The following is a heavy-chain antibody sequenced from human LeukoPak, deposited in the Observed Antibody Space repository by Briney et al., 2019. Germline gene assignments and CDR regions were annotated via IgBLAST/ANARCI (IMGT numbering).Heavy chain of an antibody. CDR3: ARTNCSSTSCPYYFDY. Sequence: PSETLSLTCTVSGGSISSYYWSWIRQPAGKGLEWIGRIYTSGSTNYNPSLKSRVTMSVDTSKNQFSLKLSSVTAADTAVYYCARTNCSSTSCPYYFDYWGQGTLVTVSS. D-gene: IGHD2-2*01. CDR1: GGSISSYY. CDR2: IYTSGST. V-gene: IGHV4-4*07. J-gene: IGHJ4*02.